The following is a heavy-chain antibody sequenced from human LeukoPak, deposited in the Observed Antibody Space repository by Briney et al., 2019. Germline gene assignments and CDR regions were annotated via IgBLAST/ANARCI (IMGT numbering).Heavy chain of an antibody. Sequence: PGRSLRLSCAASGFTFSSYGMHWVRQAPGKGLEWVAVISYDGSSKYYADSVKGRFTISRDNSKNTLYLQMNSLRAEDTAVYYCAKEGMVTTEFDYWGQGTLVTVSS. V-gene: IGHV3-30*18. CDR2: ISYDGSSK. D-gene: IGHD4-17*01. CDR1: GFTFSSYG. J-gene: IGHJ4*02. CDR3: AKEGMVTTEFDY.